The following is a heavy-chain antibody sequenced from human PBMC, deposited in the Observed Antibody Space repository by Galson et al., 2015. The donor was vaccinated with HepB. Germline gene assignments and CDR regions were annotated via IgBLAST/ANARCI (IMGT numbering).Heavy chain of an antibody. J-gene: IGHJ4*02. CDR2: ILAIFGTP. CDR1: GGIFRSFA. Sequence: SVKVSCKASGGIFRSFAISWVRQAPGQGLEWMGGILAIFGTPNYAQKFQGRVTITADESTNTVYMELSSLRSEDTAVYYCTRVSGYHYVGPLDYWGQGTPVTVSS. D-gene: IGHD3-22*01. V-gene: IGHV1-69*13. CDR3: TRVSGYHYVGPLDY.